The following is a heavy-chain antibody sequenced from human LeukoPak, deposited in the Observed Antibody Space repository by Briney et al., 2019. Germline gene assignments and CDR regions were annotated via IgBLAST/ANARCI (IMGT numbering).Heavy chain of an antibody. J-gene: IGHJ3*02. V-gene: IGHV3-23*01. CDR2: ISGSGGST. CDR1: GFTFSSYA. CDR3: ARARLAYCGGDCYPHDAFDI. Sequence: PGGSLRLSCAASGFTFSSYAMRWVRQAPGKGLEWVSAISGSGGSTYYADSVKGRFTISRDNSKNTLYLQMNSLRAEDTAVYYCARARLAYCGGDCYPHDAFDIWGQGTMVTVSS. D-gene: IGHD2-21*02.